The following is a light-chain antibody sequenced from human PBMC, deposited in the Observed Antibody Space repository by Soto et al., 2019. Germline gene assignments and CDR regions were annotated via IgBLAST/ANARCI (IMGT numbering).Light chain of an antibody. CDR1: QSVSSN. CDR3: QQCNNWTRT. J-gene: IGKJ1*01. Sequence: EIVMTQSPATLSVSPGGTATLSCRASQSVSSNLAWYQQKPGQAPRLLIYGASTRATGIPARFSGSGSGTEFTLIISSLKSEDFAVYDCQQCNNWTRTFGQGTKVDIK. V-gene: IGKV3-15*01. CDR2: GAS.